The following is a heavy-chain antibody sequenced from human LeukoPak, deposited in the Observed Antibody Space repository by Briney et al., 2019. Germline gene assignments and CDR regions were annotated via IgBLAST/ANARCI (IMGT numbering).Heavy chain of an antibody. D-gene: IGHD5-18*01. Sequence: SETLSLTCTVSGGSISSYYWSWIRQPPGEGLEEIGSIYYSGSTYYNPSLKSRVTISVDTSKNQFSLKLSSVTAADTAVYYCASVMVTKKSVGWFDPWGQGTLVTVSS. CDR2: IYYSGST. J-gene: IGHJ5*02. CDR3: ASVMVTKKSVGWFDP. CDR1: GGSISSYY. V-gene: IGHV4-59*08.